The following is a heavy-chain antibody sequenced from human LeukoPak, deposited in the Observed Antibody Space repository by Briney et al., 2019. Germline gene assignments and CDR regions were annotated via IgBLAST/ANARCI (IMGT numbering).Heavy chain of an antibody. CDR2: IYYCGST. V-gene: IGHV4-59*01. CDR1: GGSISSYY. D-gene: IGHD3-22*01. CDR3: TRGSIVYYYVYV. J-gene: IGHJ6*03. Sequence: PSETLSLTCTVSGGSISSYYWSWIRHPPGRGLEGWGNIYYCGSTNYYLSPKRRVNITIDASKNQFPVNLISVPAADAPVSLYTRGSIVYYYVYVSGEG.